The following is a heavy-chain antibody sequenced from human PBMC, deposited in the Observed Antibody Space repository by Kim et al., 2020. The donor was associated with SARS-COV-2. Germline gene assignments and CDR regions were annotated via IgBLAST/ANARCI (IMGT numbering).Heavy chain of an antibody. D-gene: IGHD6-19*01. CDR2: INAGNGNT. CDR1: GYTFTSYA. CDR3: ARDSSSGWSFNWFDP. J-gene: IGHJ5*02. V-gene: IGHV1-3*01. Sequence: ASVKVSCKASGYTFTSYAMHWVRQAPGQRLEWMGWINAGNGNTKYSQKFQGRVTITRDTSASTAYMELSSLRSEDTAVYYCARDSSSGWSFNWFDPWGQGTLVTVSS.